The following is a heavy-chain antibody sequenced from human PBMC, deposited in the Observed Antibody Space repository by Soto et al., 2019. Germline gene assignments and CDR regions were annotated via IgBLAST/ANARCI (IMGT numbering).Heavy chain of an antibody. J-gene: IGHJ6*02. CDR2: IYYSGST. CDR1: GGSISSGGYS. V-gene: IGHV4-61*08. D-gene: IGHD4-17*01. Sequence: LSLTCAVSGGSISSGGYSWSWIRQPPGKGLEWIGYIYYSGSTNYNPSLKSRVTISVDTSKNQFSLKLSSVTAADTAVYYCASVNSDYGNYYYGMDVWGQGTTVTVSS. CDR3: ASVNSDYGNYYYGMDV.